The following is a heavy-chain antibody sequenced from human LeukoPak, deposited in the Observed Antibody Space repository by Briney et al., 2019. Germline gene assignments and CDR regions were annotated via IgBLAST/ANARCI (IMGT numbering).Heavy chain of an antibody. CDR2: ITNSGVTT. CDR3: AKAPMEDSWYIHFDY. CDR1: GLTVSSNY. V-gene: IGHV3-23*01. J-gene: IGHJ4*02. Sequence: PGGSLRLSCAASGLTVSSNYMSWVRQAPGKGLGWVSAITNSGVTTYYADSVKGRFTISRDNSKNTLYLQFNSLRAEDTAIYYCAKAPMEDSWYIHFDYWGQGTLVTVSS. D-gene: IGHD6-13*01.